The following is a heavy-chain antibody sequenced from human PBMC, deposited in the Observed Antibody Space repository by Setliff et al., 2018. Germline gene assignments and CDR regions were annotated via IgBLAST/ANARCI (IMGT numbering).Heavy chain of an antibody. CDR3: VRHPYYDSSGYYSYFDY. V-gene: IGHV5-51*01. J-gene: IGHJ4*02. CDR2: LKPGDSGI. D-gene: IGHD3-22*01. Sequence: ESLKISCRGSGYTFTNYWIGWVRQMPGKGLEWMGILKPGDSGIRYSPSFQGQVTLSADTSIATAYLHWTSLKASDTAMYYCVRHPYYDSSGYYSYFDYWGQGALVTVSS. CDR1: GYTFTNYW.